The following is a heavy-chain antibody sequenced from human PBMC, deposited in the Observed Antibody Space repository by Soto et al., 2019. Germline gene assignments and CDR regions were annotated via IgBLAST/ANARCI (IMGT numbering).Heavy chain of an antibody. V-gene: IGHV4-31*03. CDR3: ASDSGGYSYGFDY. Sequence: QVQLQESGPGLVKPSQTLSLTCTVSGGFISSGGYYWRWIRQHPGKGLERIGYIYYSGSTYYNPSRKSRVTISVDTSKNQCSLNPSSVTAADTAVYYCASDSGGYSYGFDYWGQGTLVAVSS. CDR2: IYYSGST. D-gene: IGHD5-18*01. J-gene: IGHJ4*02. CDR1: GGFISSGGYY.